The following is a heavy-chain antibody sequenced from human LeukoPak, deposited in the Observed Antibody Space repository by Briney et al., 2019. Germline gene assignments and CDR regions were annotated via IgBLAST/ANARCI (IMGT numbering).Heavy chain of an antibody. CDR1: GYTFTDFG. V-gene: IGHV1-2*02. J-gene: IGHJ3*02. CDR2: INPNSGGT. Sequence: ASVKVSCKASGYTFTDFGISWVRQAPGQGLEWMGWINPNSGGTNYAQKFQGRVTMTRDTSISTAYMELSRLRSDDTAVYYCARTLSYYDSSGYSFDIWGQGTMVTVSS. D-gene: IGHD3-22*01. CDR3: ARTLSYYDSSGYSFDI.